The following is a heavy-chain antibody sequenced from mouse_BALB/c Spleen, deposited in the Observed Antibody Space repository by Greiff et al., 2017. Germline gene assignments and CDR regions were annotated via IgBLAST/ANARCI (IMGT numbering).Heavy chain of an antibody. D-gene: IGHD2-2*01. V-gene: IGHV1-39*01. CDR1: GYSFTDYI. J-gene: IGHJ4*01. CDR2: INPYYGST. CDR3: ASYGYDGAMDY. Sequence: EVQLQQTGPELVKPGASVKISCKASGYSFTDYIMLWVKQSHGKSLEWIGNINPYYGSTSYNLKFKGKATLTVDKSSSTAYMQLNSLTSEDSAVYYCASYGYDGAMDYWGQGTSVTVSS.